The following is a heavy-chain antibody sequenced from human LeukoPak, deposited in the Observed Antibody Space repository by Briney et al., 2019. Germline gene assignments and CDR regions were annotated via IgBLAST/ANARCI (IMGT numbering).Heavy chain of an antibody. CDR3: ARALASRTPFDY. V-gene: IGHV3-21*01. Sequence: GGSLRLSCAASRFTFSSYSMNWVRQAPGKGLEWVSSISSSSSYIYYADSVKGRFTISRDNAKNSLYLQMNSLRAEDTAVYYCARALASRTPFDYWGQGTLVTVSS. CDR1: RFTFSSYS. J-gene: IGHJ4*02. D-gene: IGHD2-15*01. CDR2: ISSSSSYI.